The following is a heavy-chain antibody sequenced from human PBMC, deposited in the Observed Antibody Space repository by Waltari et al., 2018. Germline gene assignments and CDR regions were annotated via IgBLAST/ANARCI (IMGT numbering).Heavy chain of an antibody. CDR1: GGSISSGNYY. CDR3: ARAGYFYGTGSYSWFEP. Sequence: QLQLQELGPGLVKPSETLALTCSVSGGSISSGNYYWGWIRQPPGRGLEWIGSIYADGSTYYSPSLKSRVTILVDTSKNQFFLRLDSVTAADTAVYYCARAGYFYGTGSYSWFEPWGQGTLVTVSS. J-gene: IGHJ5*01. V-gene: IGHV4-39*07. D-gene: IGHD3-10*01. CDR2: IYADGST.